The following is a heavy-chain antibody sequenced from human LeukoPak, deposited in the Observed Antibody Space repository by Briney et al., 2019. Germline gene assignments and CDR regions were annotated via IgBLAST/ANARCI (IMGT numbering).Heavy chain of an antibody. CDR2: INHRGTT. V-gene: IGHV4-34*01. Sequence: SETLSLTCALYGGSFNDYYWSWIRQPPGKGLEWIGEINHRGTTTYNPSLKSRVTISVDTSRRQFSLNLSSVTAADTALYYCASLHQVRGLTVFDYWGQGNLVTVSS. D-gene: IGHD3-10*01. J-gene: IGHJ4*02. CDR3: ASLHQVRGLTVFDY. CDR1: GGSFNDYY.